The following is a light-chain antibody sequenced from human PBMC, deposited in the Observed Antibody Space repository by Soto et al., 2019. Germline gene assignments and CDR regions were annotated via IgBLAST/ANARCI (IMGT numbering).Light chain of an antibody. J-gene: IGKJ1*01. CDR1: QSVSSN. CDR3: QQYNNRPPVT. Sequence: EIVMTQSPATLSVSPGERATLSCRASQSVSSNLAWYQQKPGQAPRLLIYGASTRATGIPARFSGSGSGTEFTLNISSLQSEDFAVYYCQQYNNRPPVTFGQGTKVEIK. CDR2: GAS. V-gene: IGKV3-15*01.